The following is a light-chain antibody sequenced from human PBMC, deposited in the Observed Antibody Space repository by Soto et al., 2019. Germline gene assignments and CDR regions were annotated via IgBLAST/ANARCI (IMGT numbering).Light chain of an antibody. J-gene: IGKJ1*01. CDR3: QHSHSYSAA. CDR1: QDITNY. CDR2: GAS. Sequence: EIELTQAPGFLSDYIGDRVTITCRASQDITNYLAWYLQKPGKAPKLLISGASTLQSGVPSRFSGSGSGTEFTLTISSLQPDDFAPYYCQHSHSYSAAFAHATKVDI. V-gene: IGKV1-9*01.